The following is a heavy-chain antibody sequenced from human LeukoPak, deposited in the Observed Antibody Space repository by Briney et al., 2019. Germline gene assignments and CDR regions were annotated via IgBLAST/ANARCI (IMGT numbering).Heavy chain of an antibody. V-gene: IGHV3-7*01. CDR2: IKQDGSEK. CDR1: GFTFSNYW. CDR3: AREGYDYDPPGC. Sequence: AGGSLRLSCAASGFTFSNYWMSWVRQAPGKGLEWVANIKQDGSEKYYVDSVKGRFTISRDNAKNSLYLQMNSLRAEDTAVYYCAREGYDYDPPGCWGQGTLVTVSS. J-gene: IGHJ4*02. D-gene: IGHD3-16*01.